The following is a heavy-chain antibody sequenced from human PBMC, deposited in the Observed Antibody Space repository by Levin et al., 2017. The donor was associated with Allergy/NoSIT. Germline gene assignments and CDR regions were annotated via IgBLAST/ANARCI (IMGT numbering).Heavy chain of an antibody. CDR2: IYPGDSET. Sequence: GESLKISCKGSGYSFTSYWIGWVRQMPGKGLEWMGIIYPGDSETRYSPSFQGQVTISADKSISTAYLQWSSLKASDTAMYYCARRRAVAGTDKYYFDYWGQGTLVTVSS. J-gene: IGHJ4*02. D-gene: IGHD6-19*01. CDR3: ARRRAVAGTDKYYFDY. V-gene: IGHV5-51*01. CDR1: GYSFTSYW.